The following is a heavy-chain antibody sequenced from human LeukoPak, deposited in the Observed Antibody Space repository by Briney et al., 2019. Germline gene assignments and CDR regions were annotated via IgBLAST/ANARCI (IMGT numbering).Heavy chain of an antibody. CDR3: ARDMFGGNRYCTGGSCPRDAFDI. D-gene: IGHD2-15*01. CDR2: IYYRGNS. J-gene: IGHJ3*02. Sequence: SETLSLTCTVSGGSISSSTYYWGWIRQPPGKGLEWIGSIYYRGNSYYNPSLKSRVTISVDTSKNHFSLKLRSVTAADTAVYYCARDMFGGNRYCTGGSCPRDAFDIWGQGTMVTVSS. CDR1: GGSISSSTYY. V-gene: IGHV4-39*07.